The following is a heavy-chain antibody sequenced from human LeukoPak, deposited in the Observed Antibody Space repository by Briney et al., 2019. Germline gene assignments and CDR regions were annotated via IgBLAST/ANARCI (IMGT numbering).Heavy chain of an antibody. Sequence: AGGSLRLSCAASGFTFSSYAMSWVRQAPGKGLEWVANIKQDGSEKYYVDSVKGRFTISRDNAKNSLYLQMNSLRAEDTAVYYCARETTIAHFDYWGQGTLVTVSS. V-gene: IGHV3-7*01. CDR2: IKQDGSEK. D-gene: IGHD5-12*01. CDR1: GFTFSSYA. J-gene: IGHJ4*02. CDR3: ARETTIAHFDY.